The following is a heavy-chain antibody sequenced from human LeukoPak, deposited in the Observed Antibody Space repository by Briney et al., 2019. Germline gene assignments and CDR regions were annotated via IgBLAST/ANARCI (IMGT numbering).Heavy chain of an antibody. CDR3: AKAYDYSGSYYYYGMDV. J-gene: IGHJ6*02. CDR2: ISWNSGSI. Sequence: GGSLRLSCAASGFTFDDYAMHWVRQAPGKGLEWVSGISWNSGSIGYADSVKGRFTISRDNAKNFLYLQMNSLRAEDTALHYCAKAYDYSGSYYYYGMDVWGQGTTVTVSS. CDR1: GFTFDDYA. V-gene: IGHV3-9*01. D-gene: IGHD1-26*01.